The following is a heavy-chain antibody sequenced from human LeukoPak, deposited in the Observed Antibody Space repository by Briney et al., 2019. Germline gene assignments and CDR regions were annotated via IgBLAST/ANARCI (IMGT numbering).Heavy chain of an antibody. V-gene: IGHV3-33*01. CDR2: ISFDGSDK. Sequence: GKSLRLSCAASGFTFRSYGMHWVRQAPGKGLEWVSFISFDGSDKYYSDSVKGRFSISRDNSNNTVFLQMSSLGAEDTAIYYCARDYVAYGDYWGQGTPVTVSS. CDR1: GFTFRSYG. CDR3: ARDYVAYGDY. D-gene: IGHD4-17*01. J-gene: IGHJ4*02.